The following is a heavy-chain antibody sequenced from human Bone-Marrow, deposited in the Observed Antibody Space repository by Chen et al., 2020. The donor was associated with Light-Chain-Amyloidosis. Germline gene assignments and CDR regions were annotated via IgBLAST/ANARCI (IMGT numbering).Heavy chain of an antibody. V-gene: IGHV4-39*02. D-gene: IGHD6-19*01. Sequence: QLQLQESGPGLVKPSETLSLTCTVSDGSINSGDYYWGWLRQSPGKGLEWIGSIYYSGAAFYNPSLRSRVTISLDTSKNLLSLRLTSVTAADTAVYYCSILIAVPGANEETWGQGTLVTVSS. CDR1: DGSINSGDYY. CDR2: IYYSGAA. CDR3: SILIAVPGANEET. J-gene: IGHJ5*02.